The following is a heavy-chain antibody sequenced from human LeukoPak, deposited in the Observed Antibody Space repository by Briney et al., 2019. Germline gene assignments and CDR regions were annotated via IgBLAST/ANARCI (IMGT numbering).Heavy chain of an antibody. CDR2: INPSGGST. V-gene: IGHV1-46*03. D-gene: IGHD3-16*02. J-gene: IGHJ4*02. Sequence: ASVKVSCKASGYTFTSYYMHWVRQAPGQGLEWMGIINPSGGSTSYAQKFQGRVTMTRDTSTSTVYMELSSLRSEDTAVYYCARAQDRDYVWESYRSSPYFDYWGQGTLVTVSS. CDR3: ARAQDRDYVWESYRSSPYFDY. CDR1: GYTFTSYY.